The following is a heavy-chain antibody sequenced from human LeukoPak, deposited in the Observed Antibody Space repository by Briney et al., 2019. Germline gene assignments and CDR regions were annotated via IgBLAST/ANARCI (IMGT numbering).Heavy chain of an antibody. CDR3: ARPWQNYYDSAFDY. D-gene: IGHD3-22*01. J-gene: IGHJ4*02. V-gene: IGHV3-30-3*01. CDR2: VSYDGSNK. CDR1: GFTFSSYA. Sequence: GGSLRLSCAASGFTFSSYAMHWVRQAPGKVLEWVAVVSYDGSNKYYADSVKGRFTISRDNSKNTLYLQMNSLRAEDTAVYYCARPWQNYYDSAFDYWGQGTLVTVSS.